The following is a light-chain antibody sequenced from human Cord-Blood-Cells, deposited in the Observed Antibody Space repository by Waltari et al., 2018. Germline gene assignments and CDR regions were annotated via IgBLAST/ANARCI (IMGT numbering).Light chain of an antibody. CDR2: GKN. CDR1: SLRSYY. V-gene: IGLV3-19*01. J-gene: IGLJ3*02. CDR3: NSRDSSGNHWV. Sequence: SSELPQDPAVSVALGQTVRITCQGDSLRSYYASWYQQKPGQAPVLCIYGKNNRPSGIPDRFSGSSSGNTASLTITGAQAEDEADYYCNSRDSSGNHWVFGGGTKLTVL.